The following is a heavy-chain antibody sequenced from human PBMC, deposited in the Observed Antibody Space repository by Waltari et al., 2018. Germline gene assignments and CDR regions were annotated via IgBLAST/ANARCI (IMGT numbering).Heavy chain of an antibody. Sequence: EVQLVESGGGLVQPGGSLRLSCAASGFTFSNYWMHWVRQAPGKGLVSFSHFNTDGTITNYADSVKGRFAISRDNAKNTLFLQMNRRSAEDTAVYYCVLYSSEFLGDCWGQGTLVTVSS. CDR2: FNTDGTIT. V-gene: IGHV3-74*01. J-gene: IGHJ4*02. CDR3: VLYSSEFLGDC. CDR1: GFTFSNYW. D-gene: IGHD6-25*01.